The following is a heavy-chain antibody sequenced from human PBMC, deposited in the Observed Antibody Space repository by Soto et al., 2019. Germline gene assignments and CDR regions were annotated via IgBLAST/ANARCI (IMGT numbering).Heavy chain of an antibody. CDR3: ASGDIEANYYYGLDV. D-gene: IGHD5-12*01. CDR1: GYTFTSYG. Sequence: ASVKVSCKASGYTFTSYGISWVRQAPGQGLEWMGWISAYNGNTNYAQKLQGRVTMNTITSTNPAYMELRSLRSDDTAVDYCASGDIEANYYYGLDVWGQGTPVTVSS. J-gene: IGHJ6*02. CDR2: ISAYNGNT. V-gene: IGHV1-18*01.